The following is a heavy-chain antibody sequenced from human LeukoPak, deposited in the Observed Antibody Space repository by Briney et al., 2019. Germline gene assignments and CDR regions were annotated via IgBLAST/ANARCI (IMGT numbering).Heavy chain of an antibody. CDR2: INPNSGGT. CDR1: GYTFTVYY. Sequence: GASVKVSCKASGYTFTVYYLHWVRQAPGQGLEWMGWINPNSGGTNYAQKFQGRVTMTRDTSISTAYMELSRLRSDDTAVYYCASRGSFDYYYYYMDVWGKGTTVTVSS. V-gene: IGHV1-2*02. CDR3: ASRGSFDYYYYYMDV. D-gene: IGHD1-26*01. J-gene: IGHJ6*03.